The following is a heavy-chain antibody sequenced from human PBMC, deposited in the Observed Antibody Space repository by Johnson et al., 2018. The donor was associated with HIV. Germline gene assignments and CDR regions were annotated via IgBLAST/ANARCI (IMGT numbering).Heavy chain of an antibody. D-gene: IGHD4-17*01. J-gene: IGHJ3*02. CDR3: ASGGHYDLNAFDI. V-gene: IGHV3-13*01. Sequence: VQLVESGGGLAQPGGSLRLSCAASGFTFSSYDMHWVRQATGKGLEWVSTISTAGDTYYPGSVKGRFTISRENAKNSLYLQMNSLRAGDTAVYYCASGGHYDLNAFDIWGQGTMVTVSS. CDR2: ISTAGDT. CDR1: GFTFSSYD.